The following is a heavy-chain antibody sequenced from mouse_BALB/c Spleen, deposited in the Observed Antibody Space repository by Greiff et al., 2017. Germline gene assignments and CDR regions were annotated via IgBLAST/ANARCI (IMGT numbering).Heavy chain of an antibody. J-gene: IGHJ2*01. CDR3: ARGEDGYFPY. Sequence: EVMLVESGGGLVKPGGSLKLSCAASGFTFSSYAMSWVRQTPEKRLEWVATISSGGSYTYYPDSVKGRFTISRDNAKNTLYLQMSSLRSEDTAMYYCARGEDGYFPYWGQGTTLTVSS. CDR2: ISSGGSYT. V-gene: IGHV5-9-1*01. CDR1: GFTFSSYA. D-gene: IGHD2-3*01.